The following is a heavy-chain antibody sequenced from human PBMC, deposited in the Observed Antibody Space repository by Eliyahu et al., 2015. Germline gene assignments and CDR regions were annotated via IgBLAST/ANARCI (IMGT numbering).Heavy chain of an antibody. CDR1: GFTXSXAW. CDR2: IKSKTDGGTT. Sequence: EVQLVESGGGLVKPGGSLRLSCAAXGFTXSXAWMXWVRQAPGKGLEWVGRIKSKTDGGTTDYAAPVKGRFTISRDDSKNTLYLQMNSLKTEDTAVYYCTHYVQIAEYFQHWGQGTLVTVSS. J-gene: IGHJ1*01. CDR3: THYVQIAEYFQH. V-gene: IGHV3-15*01. D-gene: IGHD4-17*01.